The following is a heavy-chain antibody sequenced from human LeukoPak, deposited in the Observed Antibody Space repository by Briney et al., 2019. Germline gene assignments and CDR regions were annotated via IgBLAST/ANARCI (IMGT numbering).Heavy chain of an antibody. Sequence: SETLSLTCTVSGGSISSSSYYWGWIRQPPGKGLEWIGSIYYSGSTNYNPSLKSRVTISVDTSKNQFSLKLSSVTAADTAVYYCARVKGRYYGMDVWGQGTTVTVSS. V-gene: IGHV4-39*07. CDR2: IYYSGST. CDR1: GGSISSSSYY. D-gene: IGHD3-10*01. CDR3: ARVKGRYYGMDV. J-gene: IGHJ6*02.